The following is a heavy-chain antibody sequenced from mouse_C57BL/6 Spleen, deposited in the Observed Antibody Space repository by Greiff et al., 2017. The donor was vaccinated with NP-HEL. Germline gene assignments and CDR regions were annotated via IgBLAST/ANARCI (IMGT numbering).Heavy chain of an antibody. J-gene: IGHJ3*01. V-gene: IGHV1-61*01. Sequence: QVQLQQPGAELVRPGSSVKLSCKASGYTFTSYWMDWVKQRPGQGLEWIGNIYPSDSETPYNQKFKDKATLTVDKSSSTAYMQLSSLASEDSAVYCCARGGITTEGGAYWGQGTLVTVSA. CDR2: IYPSDSET. D-gene: IGHD1-1*01. CDR1: GYTFTSYW. CDR3: ARGGITTEGGAY.